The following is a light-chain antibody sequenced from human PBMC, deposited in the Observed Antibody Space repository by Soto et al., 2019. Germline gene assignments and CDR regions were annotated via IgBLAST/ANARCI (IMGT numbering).Light chain of an antibody. CDR1: QDIKKN. J-gene: IGKJ5*01. V-gene: IGKV1-33*01. CDR3: QQCHATPLT. CDR2: DAS. Sequence: DIQMAQSPSSLSASVGDRVTITCQATQDIKKNLNWYQQRPGKAPKPLIYDASTLERGVPSRFSGSGSGTDFTLTITTLQPEDVGIYYCQQCHATPLTFGQGTRLEIK.